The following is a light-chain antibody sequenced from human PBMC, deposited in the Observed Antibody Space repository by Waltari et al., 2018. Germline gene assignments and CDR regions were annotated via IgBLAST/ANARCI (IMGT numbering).Light chain of an antibody. V-gene: IGLV2-23*01. CDR2: GGS. Sequence: QSALTQPASVSGSLGQSITISCTGTYSNVGSSRFFSWYQQNPDKAPKLMISGGSKRPSGVCNRFSGSKSGNTASLTISGLQAEHEADYYCSSYAGGSTYVFGTGTKVTVL. CDR1: YSNVGSSRF. J-gene: IGLJ1*01. CDR3: SSYAGGSTYV.